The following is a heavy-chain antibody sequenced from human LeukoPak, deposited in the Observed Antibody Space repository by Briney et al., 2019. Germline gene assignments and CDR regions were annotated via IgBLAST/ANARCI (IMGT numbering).Heavy chain of an antibody. Sequence: HAGGSLRLSCVVSGFNSEDHAMHWVRQAPGKGLEWVSGIYWSSSGTGYADSVKGRFTVSRDNSKNMLYLQMNSLRAEDTAVYYCARSSVVAGSLGYWGQGTLVTVSS. J-gene: IGHJ4*02. CDR1: GFNSEDHA. D-gene: IGHD6-19*01. CDR3: ARSSVVAGSLGY. V-gene: IGHV3-9*02. CDR2: IYWSSSGT.